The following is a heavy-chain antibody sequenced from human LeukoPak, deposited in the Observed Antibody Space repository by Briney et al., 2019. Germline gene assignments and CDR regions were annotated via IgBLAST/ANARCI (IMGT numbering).Heavy chain of an antibody. CDR1: GFTFNTYS. CDR3: ARDDRDISSYRFDY. D-gene: IGHD6-6*01. V-gene: IGHV3-21*01. J-gene: IGHJ4*01. CDR2: ISSNSRDI. Sequence: GGSLRLSCAVSGFTFNTYSMNWVRQAPGKGLEWVSSISSNSRDIYYADSVKGRFTISRDNAKNSLHLQMNSLRAEDTAVYYCARDDRDISSYRFDYWGHGILVTVSS.